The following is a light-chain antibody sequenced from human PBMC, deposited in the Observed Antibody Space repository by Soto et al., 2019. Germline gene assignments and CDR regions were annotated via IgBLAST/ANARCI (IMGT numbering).Light chain of an antibody. CDR1: QGISSY. CDR3: QHLNSYPRT. CDR2: AAS. Sequence: DIQLTQSPSFLYASIGDRVTITCRASQGISSYLAWYQQKPGKAPKLRIYAASTLQSGVPSRFSGSGSGTEFTLTISSLQPEDFATYYCQHLNSYPRTFGQGTRLEIK. V-gene: IGKV1-9*01. J-gene: IGKJ5*01.